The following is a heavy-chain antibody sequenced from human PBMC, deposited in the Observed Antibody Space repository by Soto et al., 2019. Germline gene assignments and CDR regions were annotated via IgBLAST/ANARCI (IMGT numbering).Heavy chain of an antibody. D-gene: IGHD1-7*01. Sequence: SVKVSCKASGDTFSSYSITWVRQAPGQGLEWMGGIIPVFGSANYAQKFQGRVTITADESTSTAYMELSSLRSQDTAVYFCARDDGWNYRYYDMEVWGQGTTVTLSS. J-gene: IGHJ6*02. CDR2: IIPVFGSA. CDR1: GDTFSSYS. CDR3: ARDDGWNYRYYDMEV. V-gene: IGHV1-69*13.